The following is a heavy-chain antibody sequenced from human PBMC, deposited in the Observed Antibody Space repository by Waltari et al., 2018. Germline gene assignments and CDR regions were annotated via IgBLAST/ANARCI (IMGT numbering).Heavy chain of an antibody. D-gene: IGHD6-6*01. CDR1: GYSISSGYY. CDR3: ARVMYSSSSTSDAFDI. J-gene: IGHJ3*02. CDR2: IYHSGST. Sequence: QVQLQESGPGLVKPSETLSLTCAVSGYSISSGYYWGWIRQPPGKGLEWIGSIYHSGSTYYNPSLKSRVTISVDTSKNQFSLKLSSVTAADTAVYYCARVMYSSSSTSDAFDIWGQGTMVTVSS. V-gene: IGHV4-38-2*01.